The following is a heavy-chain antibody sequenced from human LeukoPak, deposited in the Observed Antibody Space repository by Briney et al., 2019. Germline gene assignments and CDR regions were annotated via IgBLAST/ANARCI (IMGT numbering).Heavy chain of an antibody. CDR2: LYYSGST. V-gene: IGHV4-39*01. CDR3: ARTYSSSWTDAFDI. Sequence: PAETLSLTCTVSGGSISSSSYYWGWIRQPPGKGLEWIGSLYYSGSTYYNPSLKSRLTISVDTSKNQFSLKLSSVTAADTAVYYCARTYSSSWTDAFDIWGQGTMVSVSS. CDR1: GGSISSSSYY. J-gene: IGHJ3*02. D-gene: IGHD6-13*01.